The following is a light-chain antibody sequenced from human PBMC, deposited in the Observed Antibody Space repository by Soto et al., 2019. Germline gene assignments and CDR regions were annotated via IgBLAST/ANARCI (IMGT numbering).Light chain of an antibody. Sequence: QSALTQPASVSGSPGQSITISCTGTSSDVGGYNYVSWYQQHPGKAHKLMIYDVSNRPSGVSNRFSGSKSGNTASLTISGLQAEDEADYYCCSYAGSSTVFGTGTKVTVL. J-gene: IGLJ1*01. CDR3: CSYAGSSTV. CDR1: SSDVGGYNY. CDR2: DVS. V-gene: IGLV2-14*01.